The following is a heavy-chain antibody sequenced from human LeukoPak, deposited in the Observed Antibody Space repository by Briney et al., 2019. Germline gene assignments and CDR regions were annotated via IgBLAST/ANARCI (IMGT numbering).Heavy chain of an antibody. CDR2: IIPMFGIT. J-gene: IGHJ4*02. CDR1: GGTFSSYA. V-gene: IGHV1-69*04. Sequence: SVKVSCKASGGTFSSYAISWLRQVPGQGLEWMGRIIPMFGITNYAQKFQGRVTITADKSTNTAYMELSTLRSEDTAVYYCARGLGSSSMNHSYWGQGTLVTVST. CDR3: ARGLGSSSMNHSY. D-gene: IGHD2/OR15-2a*01.